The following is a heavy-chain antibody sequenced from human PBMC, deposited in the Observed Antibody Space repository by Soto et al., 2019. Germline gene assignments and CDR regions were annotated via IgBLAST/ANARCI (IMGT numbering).Heavy chain of an antibody. V-gene: IGHV3-48*01. CDR3: PRHPERIAEIGWFDP. D-gene: IGHD6-13*01. Sequence: EVQLVESGGGLVQPGGSLRLSCAASGFTFSSYSMNWVRQAPGKGLEWVSYISSSSSTIYYADSVKGGFTIARDNAKNSLYLQKNSLRAEDTAGQYCPRHPERIAEIGWFDPWGQGALVTVSS. J-gene: IGHJ5*02. CDR2: ISSSSSTI. CDR1: GFTFSSYS.